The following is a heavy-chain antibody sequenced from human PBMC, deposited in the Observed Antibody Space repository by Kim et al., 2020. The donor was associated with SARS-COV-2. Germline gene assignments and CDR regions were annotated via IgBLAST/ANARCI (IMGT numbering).Heavy chain of an antibody. CDR3: ANLGGWRGDYYFDY. Sequence: AGSVKGRFTISRDNSKNTLYLQMNSLRAEEKAGYYCANLGGWRGDYYFDYWGQGTLVTVSS. J-gene: IGHJ4*02. D-gene: IGHD2-21*02. V-gene: IGHV3-30*02.